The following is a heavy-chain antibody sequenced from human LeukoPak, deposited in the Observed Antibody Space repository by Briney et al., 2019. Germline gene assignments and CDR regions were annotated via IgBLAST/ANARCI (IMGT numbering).Heavy chain of an antibody. J-gene: IGHJ4*02. Sequence: GASVKVSCKASGYTFTSHGISWVRQAPGQGHEWMGWVSPYNGDTNYVQKFQGRVTMTTDTSRSTAYMELSSLRSEDMAVYYCARDSSREAFDYWGQGTLVTVSS. CDR2: VSPYNGDT. CDR3: ARDSSREAFDY. CDR1: GYTFTSHG. V-gene: IGHV1-18*03.